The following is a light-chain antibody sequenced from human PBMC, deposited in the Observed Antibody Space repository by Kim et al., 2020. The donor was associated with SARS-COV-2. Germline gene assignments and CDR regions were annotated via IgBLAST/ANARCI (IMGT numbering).Light chain of an antibody. Sequence: SYELTQPPSVSVSPGQTASITCSGDKLGDKYACWYQQKPGQSPVLVIYQDSKRPSGIPARFSGSNSGNTATLTISGTQAMDEADYYCQAWDSSTAVFGGGTKLTVL. CDR1: KLGDKY. CDR2: QDS. V-gene: IGLV3-1*01. CDR3: QAWDSSTAV. J-gene: IGLJ2*01.